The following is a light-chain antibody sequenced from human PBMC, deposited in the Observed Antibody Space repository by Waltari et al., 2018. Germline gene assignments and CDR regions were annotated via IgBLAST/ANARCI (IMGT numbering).Light chain of an antibody. CDR1: SSDVGGYNL. V-gene: IGLV2-23*01. Sequence: QSALTQPASVSGSPGQSITISCTGTSSDVGGYNLVSWYQQHPGKAPKFIIYEGSKRPAGVSTRFSGSKSGNTASLTISGLQAEDEANYYCCSYAASRTFVFGTGTKVTVL. CDR3: CSYAASRTFV. CDR2: EGS. J-gene: IGLJ1*01.